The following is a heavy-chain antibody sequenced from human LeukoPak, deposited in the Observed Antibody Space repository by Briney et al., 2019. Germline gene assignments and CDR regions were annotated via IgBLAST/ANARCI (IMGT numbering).Heavy chain of an antibody. J-gene: IGHJ3*02. V-gene: IGHV3-66*02. CDR1: GFTVSSNY. CDR2: IYSGGST. CDR3: ARDRGPAAGTAFDI. D-gene: IGHD2-2*01. Sequence: GGSLRLSCAASGFTVSSNYMSWDRQAPGKGLEWVSVIYSGGSTYYADSVKGRFTISKDNSKNTLYLQMNSLRAEDTAVYYCARDRGPAAGTAFDIWGQGTMVTVSS.